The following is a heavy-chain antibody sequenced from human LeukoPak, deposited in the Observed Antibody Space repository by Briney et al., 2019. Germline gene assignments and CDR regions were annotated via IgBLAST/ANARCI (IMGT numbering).Heavy chain of an antibody. CDR1: IGSISSSKW. CDR2: IYLYGTT. V-gene: IGHV4-4*02. Sequence: SETLSLTCSVSIGSISSSKWWSWVRQSPVKGLEWIGEIYLYGTTNYNPSFTSRVTMSVDRSRNQFSLKLTSVTAADTAVYYCASKPYYDFWRTDYWGQGTLVTVSS. CDR3: ASKPYYDFWRTDY. D-gene: IGHD3-3*01. J-gene: IGHJ4*02.